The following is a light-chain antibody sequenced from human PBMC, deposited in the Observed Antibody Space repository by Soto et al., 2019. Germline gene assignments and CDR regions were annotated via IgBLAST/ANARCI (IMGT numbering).Light chain of an antibody. J-gene: IGKJ5*01. CDR3: QHYNFWPHT. CDR2: DAS. CDR1: QSVSSN. V-gene: IGKV3D-15*01. Sequence: EIVMTQSPATLSVSPGERATLSCRASQSVSSNLAWYQQKPGQAPRLLIYDASNRATGIPARFSGSGSGTDFTLTISSLQSEDVSVYFCQHYNFWPHTFGQGTRLEIK.